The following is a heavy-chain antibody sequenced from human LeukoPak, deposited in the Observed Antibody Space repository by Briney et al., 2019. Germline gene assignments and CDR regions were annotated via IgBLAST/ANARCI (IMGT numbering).Heavy chain of an antibody. V-gene: IGHV3-15*01. CDR1: GFSFSKAW. CDR3: TKPDLLWFGEDV. Sequence: PGGSLRLSCAASGFSFSKAWMSWVRQAPGKGLEWDGRIKSKNEGGTIDYAALVKGRFTISRDDLKNTLSLEMNSLKTEDTAVYNCTKPDLLWFGEDVWGQGTTVTVSS. J-gene: IGHJ6*02. CDR2: IKSKNEGGTI. D-gene: IGHD3-10*01.